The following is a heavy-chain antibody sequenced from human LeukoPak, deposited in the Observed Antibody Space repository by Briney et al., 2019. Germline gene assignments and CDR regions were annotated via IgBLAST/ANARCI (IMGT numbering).Heavy chain of an antibody. J-gene: IGHJ4*02. D-gene: IGHD6-19*01. CDR2: ISGSGGST. CDR1: GFTFTNYA. V-gene: IGHV3-23*01. CDR3: AEGSDEKITLAGSLFDY. Sequence: GGSLRLSCAASGFTFTNYAMNWVRQAPGRGLEWVSGISGSGGSTNYADSVKGRFTISRDNSKNTVYLQMNSLRAEDTAVYYCAEGSDEKITLAGSLFDYWGQGTLVTVSS.